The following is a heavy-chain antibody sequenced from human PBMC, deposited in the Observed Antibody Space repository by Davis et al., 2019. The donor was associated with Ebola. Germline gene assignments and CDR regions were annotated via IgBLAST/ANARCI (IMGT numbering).Heavy chain of an antibody. Sequence: PGGSLRLSCAASGFTFSSYSMNWVRQAPGKGLEWVSYISSSSSTIYYADSVKGRFTISRDNAKNSLYLQMNSLRDEDTAVYYCARVAVAESRLPYGMDVWGKGTTVTVSS. CDR3: ARVAVAESRLPYGMDV. V-gene: IGHV3-48*02. CDR2: ISSSSSTI. J-gene: IGHJ6*04. CDR1: GFTFSSYS. D-gene: IGHD6-19*01.